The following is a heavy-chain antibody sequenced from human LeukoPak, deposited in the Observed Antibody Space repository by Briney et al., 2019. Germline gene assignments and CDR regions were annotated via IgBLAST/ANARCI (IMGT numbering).Heavy chain of an antibody. CDR2: INHSGST. V-gene: IGHV4-34*01. Sequence: SETLSLTCAVYGGSFSGYYWSWIRQPPGKGLEWIGEINHSGSTNYNPSLKSRVTISVDTSKNQFSLKLSSVTAADTAVYYCARDPAGSTSGWYLFDYWGQGALVTVSS. D-gene: IGHD6-19*01. CDR1: GGSFSGYY. J-gene: IGHJ4*02. CDR3: ARDPAGSTSGWYLFDY.